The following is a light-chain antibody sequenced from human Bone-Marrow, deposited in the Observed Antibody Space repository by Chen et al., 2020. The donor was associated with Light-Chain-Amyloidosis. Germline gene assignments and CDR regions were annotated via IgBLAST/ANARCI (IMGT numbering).Light chain of an antibody. CDR3: SSYAGDNNYVV. CDR2: EVT. Sequence: QSSLTQPPPAAGASGPSVTIPFSGTSGDVGRYNYVSWYQQNPGKAPKLMIYEVTKRPSGVPDRFSGSKSGNTASLTVSGLQADDEADYYCSSYAGDNNYVVFGGGTKLTVL. J-gene: IGLJ2*01. V-gene: IGLV2-8*01. CDR1: SGDVGRYNY.